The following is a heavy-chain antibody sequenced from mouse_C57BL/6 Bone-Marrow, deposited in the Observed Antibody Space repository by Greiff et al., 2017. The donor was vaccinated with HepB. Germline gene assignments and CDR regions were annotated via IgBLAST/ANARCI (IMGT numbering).Heavy chain of an antibody. J-gene: IGHJ4*01. CDR2: IDPETGGT. D-gene: IGHD2-4*01. V-gene: IGHV1-15*01. CDR3: TRQGLRRSYYYAMDY. CDR1: GYTFTDYE. Sequence: VKLLESGAELVRPGASVTLSCKASGYTFTDYEMHWVKQTPVHGLEWIGAIDPETGGTAYNQKFKGKAILTADKSSSTAYMELRSLTSEDSAVYYCTRQGLRRSYYYAMDYWGQGTSVTVSS.